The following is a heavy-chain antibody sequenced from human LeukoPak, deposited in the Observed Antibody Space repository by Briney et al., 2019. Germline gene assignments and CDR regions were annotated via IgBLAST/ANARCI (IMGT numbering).Heavy chain of an antibody. D-gene: IGHD3-10*01. CDR3: ARERGYYYGSGSYYFSPIDY. V-gene: IGHV4-34*01. Sequence: SETLSLTCAVYGGSFSGYYWSWIRQPPGKGLEWIGEINHSGSTNYNPSLKSRVTISVDTSKNQFSLKLGSVTAADTAVYYCARERGYYYGSGSYYFSPIDYWGQGTLVTVSS. CDR2: INHSGST. CDR1: GGSFSGYY. J-gene: IGHJ4*02.